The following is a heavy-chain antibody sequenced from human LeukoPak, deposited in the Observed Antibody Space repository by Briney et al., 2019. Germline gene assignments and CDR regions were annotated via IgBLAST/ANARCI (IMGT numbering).Heavy chain of an antibody. V-gene: IGHV1-46*01. CDR3: ARDRNYGDYSRVCMDY. CDR1: RYTFTSYY. D-gene: IGHD4-17*01. CDR2: INPSGGST. Sequence: GASVKVSCKASRYTFTSYYMHWVRQAPGQGLEWMGIINPSGGSTGYAQKFQGRVTMTRDTSTSAVYMELSSLRSEDTAVYYCARDRNYGDYSRVCMDYWGQGTLVTVSS. J-gene: IGHJ4*02.